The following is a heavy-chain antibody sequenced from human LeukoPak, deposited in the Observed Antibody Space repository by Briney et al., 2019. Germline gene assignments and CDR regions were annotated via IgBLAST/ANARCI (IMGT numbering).Heavy chain of an antibody. Sequence: GGSLRLSCAASGFTFSSYAMSWVRQAPGKGLEWVSAISGSGGSTYYADSVKGRFTISRDNSKNTLYLQMNSLRAEDTAVYYCAKVPYCGGDCYPTFDYWGQGTLVTVSS. CDR2: ISGSGGST. CDR3: AKVPYCGGDCYPTFDY. J-gene: IGHJ4*02. D-gene: IGHD2-21*01. V-gene: IGHV3-23*01. CDR1: GFTFSSYA.